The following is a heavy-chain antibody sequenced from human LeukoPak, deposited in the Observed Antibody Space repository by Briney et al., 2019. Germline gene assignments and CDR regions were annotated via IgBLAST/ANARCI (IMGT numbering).Heavy chain of an antibody. CDR1: GYTFTGYY. J-gene: IGHJ4*02. Sequence: ASVKVSCKASGYTFTGYYMHWVRQAPGQGLEGMGWINPNSGGTNYAQKFQGRVTMTRDTSISTAYMELSRLRSDDTAVYYCAREYSSCYSTYPTYGYWGQGTLVTVSS. CDR3: AREYSSCYSTYPTYGY. V-gene: IGHV1-2*02. D-gene: IGHD3-22*01. CDR2: INPNSGGT.